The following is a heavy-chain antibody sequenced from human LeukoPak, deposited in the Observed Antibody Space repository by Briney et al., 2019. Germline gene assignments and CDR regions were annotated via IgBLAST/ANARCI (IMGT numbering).Heavy chain of an antibody. D-gene: IGHD3-22*01. J-gene: IGHJ4*02. CDR3: ARGRDSRGYQFMGFDS. V-gene: IGHV4-39*07. CDR1: GGSISSSSYY. CDR2: IYYSGST. Sequence: SETLSLTCTVSGGSISSSSYYWGWIRQPPGKGLEWIGSIYYSGSTYYNPSLKSRVTISVDTSKNQFSLRLSSVTAADTAVYYCARGRDSRGYQFMGFDSWGQGTLVTVSS.